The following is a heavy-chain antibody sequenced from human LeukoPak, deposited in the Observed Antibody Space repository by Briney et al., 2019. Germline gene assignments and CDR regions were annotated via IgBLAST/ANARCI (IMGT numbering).Heavy chain of an antibody. CDR3: ARVTGRAVAVRSIIYFDY. V-gene: IGHV4-38-2*01. Sequence: KPSETLSLTCAVSGYSISSGYYWGWIRQPPGKGLEWIGSIYHSGSTYYNPSLKSRVTISVDTSKNQFSLKLSSVTAADTAVYYCARVTGRAVAVRSIIYFDYWGQGTLVTASS. CDR1: GYSISSGYY. CDR2: IYHSGST. D-gene: IGHD6-19*01. J-gene: IGHJ4*02.